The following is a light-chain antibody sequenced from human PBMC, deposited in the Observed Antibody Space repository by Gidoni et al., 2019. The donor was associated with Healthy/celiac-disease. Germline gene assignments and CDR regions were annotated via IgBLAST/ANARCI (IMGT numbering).Light chain of an antibody. J-gene: IGLJ2*01. CDR1: SSHIGNNY. CDR2: DNN. Sequence: QSGWTQPTSRTAAPGQKVPLSCSVSSSHIGNNYVSWYQQLPGPAPKLLIYDNNTRPSGFPDRFSGSKSGTSATLGITGLQTGDEAYYYCGTWDSSLRVFGGGTKLTVL. CDR3: GTWDSSLRV. V-gene: IGLV1-51*01.